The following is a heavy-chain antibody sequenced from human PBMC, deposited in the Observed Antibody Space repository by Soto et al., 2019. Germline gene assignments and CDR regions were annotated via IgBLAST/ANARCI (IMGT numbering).Heavy chain of an antibody. V-gene: IGHV3-23*01. CDR1: GFIFANYA. D-gene: IGHD2-15*01. CDR3: AKKRVAPGSRFFNI. Sequence: VQLLESGGGLVQPGGSLTLSCAASGFIFANYAVTWVRQAPGKGLEWVSSISNSGVPYYADSVKGRFTISSDNSKTTLFLQMNSRRVDDTAVFYCAKKRVAPGSRFFNIWGRGTLGSVSS. J-gene: IGHJ2*01. CDR2: ISNSGVP.